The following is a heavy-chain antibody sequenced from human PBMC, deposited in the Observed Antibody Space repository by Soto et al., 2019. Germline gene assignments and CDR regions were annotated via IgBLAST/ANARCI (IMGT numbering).Heavy chain of an antibody. CDR2: MNPNSGNT. V-gene: IGHV1-8*01. CDR3: ASEESSGWSKD. Sequence: QVQLVQSGAEVKKPGASVKVSCKASGYTFTSYDINWVRQATGQGLEWMGWMNPNSGNTGYAKKFQREVTMARNTTISTAYMEQCSLRGEDTVVWDGASEESSGWSKDWGQGTRVSVSS. CDR1: GYTFTSYD. D-gene: IGHD6-19*01. J-gene: IGHJ4*02.